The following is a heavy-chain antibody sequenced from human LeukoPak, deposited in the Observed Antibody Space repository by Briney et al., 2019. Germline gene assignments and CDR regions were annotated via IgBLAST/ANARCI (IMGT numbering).Heavy chain of an antibody. CDR1: GFTFSSYS. CDR2: ISSSSSTI. J-gene: IGHJ5*02. D-gene: IGHD3-3*01. CDR3: ARDGTLLDYDFWSGYHADNWYDP. V-gene: IGHV3-48*02. Sequence: GGSLRLSCAASGFTFSSYSMNWVRQAPGKGLEWVSYISSSSSTIYYADSVKGRFTISRDNAKNSLYLQMNSLRDEDTAVYYCARDGTLLDYDFWSGYHADNWYDPWGQGTLVTVSS.